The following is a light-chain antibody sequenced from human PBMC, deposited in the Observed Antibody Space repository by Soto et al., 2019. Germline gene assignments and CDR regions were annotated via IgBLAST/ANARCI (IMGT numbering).Light chain of an antibody. CDR1: SSDVGGYNF. J-gene: IGLJ2*01. CDR3: FSYRSTGILL. V-gene: IGLV2-14*01. CDR2: EGS. Sequence: QSALTQPASVSGSPGQSITISCIGTSSDVGGYNFVSWYQQHPGKAPKLMIYEGSNRPSGVSTRFSGSKSGNTASLTISGLQAEDEADYYCFSYRSTGILLFGGGTKLTVL.